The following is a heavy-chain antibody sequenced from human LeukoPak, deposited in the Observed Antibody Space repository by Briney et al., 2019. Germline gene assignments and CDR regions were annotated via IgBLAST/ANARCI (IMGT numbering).Heavy chain of an antibody. CDR2: IYYSGST. CDR3: ARSSIGRELAAFDI. J-gene: IGHJ3*02. Sequence: SETLSLTCTVSGGSISSGGYYWSWIRQHPGKGLEWIGYIYYSGSTYYNPSLKSRVTISVDTSKNQFSLKLSSVTAADTAVYYCARSSIGRELAAFDIWGQGTMVTVSS. D-gene: IGHD3-10*01. V-gene: IGHV4-31*03. CDR1: GGSISSGGYY.